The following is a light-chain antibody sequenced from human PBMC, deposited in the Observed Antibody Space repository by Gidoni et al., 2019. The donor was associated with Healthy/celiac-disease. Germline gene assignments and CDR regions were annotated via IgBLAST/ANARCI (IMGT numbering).Light chain of an antibody. Sequence: EIVLTQSPDFQSVTPKEKVTITYRASQSIGSSLHWYQQKPDQSPKLLIKYASQSFSGVPPRFRGSGSGTDFTLTNKSLEAEDAATYYCHQRSRLTRTFGQGTKVEIK. V-gene: IGKV6-21*01. CDR1: QSIGSS. CDR3: HQRSRLTRT. CDR2: YAS. J-gene: IGKJ1*01.